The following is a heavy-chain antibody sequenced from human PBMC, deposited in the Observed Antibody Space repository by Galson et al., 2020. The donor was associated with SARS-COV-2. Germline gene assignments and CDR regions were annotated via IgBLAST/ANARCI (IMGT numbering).Heavy chain of an antibody. CDR1: GFTFSSYS. CDR2: ISYDGSNK. CDR3: AREAYCGGDCYSVFDY. J-gene: IGHJ4*02. Sequence: GGSLRLSCAASGFTFSSYSMHWVRQAPGKGREWVAVISYDGSNKYYADSVKGRFTISRDNSKNTLYLQMNSLRAEDTAVYYCAREAYCGGDCYSVFDYWGQGTLVTVSS. D-gene: IGHD2-21*02. V-gene: IGHV3-30*04.